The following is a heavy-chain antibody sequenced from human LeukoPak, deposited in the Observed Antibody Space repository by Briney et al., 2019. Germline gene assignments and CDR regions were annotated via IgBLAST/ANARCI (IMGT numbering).Heavy chain of an antibody. CDR1: GFTFSSYG. D-gene: IGHD3-10*01. J-gene: IGHJ4*02. CDR2: IRYDGSNK. CDR3: AKDTYYYGSGSFPDY. Sequence: GGSLRLSCAASGFTFSSYGMHWVRQAPGKGLEWVAFIRYDGSNKYYADSVKGRFTISRDNSKNTLYLQMNSLRAEDTAVYHCAKDTYYYGSGSFPDYWGQGTLVTVSS. V-gene: IGHV3-30*02.